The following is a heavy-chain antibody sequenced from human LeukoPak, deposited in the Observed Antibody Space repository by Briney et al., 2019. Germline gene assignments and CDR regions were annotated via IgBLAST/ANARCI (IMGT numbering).Heavy chain of an antibody. Sequence: ASVKVSCKASGYTFTSYDINWVRQATGQGLEWMGWMNPNSGNTGYAQKFQGRVTMTRNTSISTAYMELSSLRSEDTAVYYCARVGLGATTNYYYYYGMDVWGQGTTVTVSS. CDR2: MNPNSGNT. V-gene: IGHV1-8*01. CDR3: ARVGLGATTNYYYYYGMDV. D-gene: IGHD5-12*01. J-gene: IGHJ6*02. CDR1: GYTFTSYD.